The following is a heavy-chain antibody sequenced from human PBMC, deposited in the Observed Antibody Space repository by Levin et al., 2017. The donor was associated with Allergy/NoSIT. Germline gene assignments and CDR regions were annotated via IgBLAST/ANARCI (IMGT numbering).Heavy chain of an antibody. Sequence: GESLKISCKASGYTLTSYWISWVRQLPGKGLEWMGKIDPDDSSTNYSPSFQGHVTFSVDKSTSTAYLQWSSLTTSDTAMYYCAREVGRTSGTYAWGQGTLVTVSS. CDR3: AREVGRTSGTYA. J-gene: IGHJ5*02. D-gene: IGHD3-10*01. V-gene: IGHV5-10-1*01. CDR1: GYTLTSYW. CDR2: IDPDDSST.